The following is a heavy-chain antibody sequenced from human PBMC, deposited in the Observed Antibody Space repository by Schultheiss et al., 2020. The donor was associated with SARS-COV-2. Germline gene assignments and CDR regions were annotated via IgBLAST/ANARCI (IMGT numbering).Heavy chain of an antibody. J-gene: IGHJ6*02. CDR1: RFTFSTYS. CDR2: ISSSGSTI. Sequence: ETLSLTCAASRFTFSTYSMNWVRQAPGKGLEWVSYISSSGSTIYYADSVKGRFTISRDNSKNTLYLQMNSLRADDTAVYFCAKDNGGYGMDVWGQGTTVTVSS. V-gene: IGHV3-48*01. CDR3: AKDNGGYGMDV. D-gene: IGHD2-8*01.